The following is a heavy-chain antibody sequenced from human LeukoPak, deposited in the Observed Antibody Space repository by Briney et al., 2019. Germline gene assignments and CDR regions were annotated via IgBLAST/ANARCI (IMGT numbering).Heavy chain of an antibody. CDR1: GFTFSDYY. Sequence: PGGSLRLSCAASGFTFSDYYMSWIRQAPGKGLEWVSYISSSGSTIYYAGSVKGRFTISRDNAKNSLYLQMNSLRAEDTAVYYCARHLTSTYYYYGMDVWGQGTTVTVSS. J-gene: IGHJ6*02. CDR3: ARHLTSTYYYYGMDV. V-gene: IGHV3-11*01. CDR2: ISSSGSTI. D-gene: IGHD1-14*01.